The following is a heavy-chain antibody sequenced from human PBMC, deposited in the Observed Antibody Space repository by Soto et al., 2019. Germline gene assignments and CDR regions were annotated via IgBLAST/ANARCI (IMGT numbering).Heavy chain of an antibody. CDR2: IYSGGST. Sequence: EVQLVESGGGLVQPGGSLRLSCAASGFTVSSNYMSWVRQAPGKGLEWVSVIYSGGSTYYADSVKGRFTISRDNSKNTLYLQMTSLIAEDTAVYYCARDRIPTGMDVWGQGTTVTVSS. J-gene: IGHJ6*02. CDR1: GFTVSSNY. V-gene: IGHV3-66*01. CDR3: ARDRIPTGMDV.